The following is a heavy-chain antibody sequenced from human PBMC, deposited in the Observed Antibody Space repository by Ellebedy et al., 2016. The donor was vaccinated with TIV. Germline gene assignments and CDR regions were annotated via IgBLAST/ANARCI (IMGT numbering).Heavy chain of an antibody. CDR2: ISPHNGNT. CDR3: AREGLGAAAGDV. CDR1: GYTFAETG. D-gene: IGHD6-13*01. V-gene: IGHV1-18*04. Sequence: ASVKVSCKTSGYTFAETGLAWVRQAPGHGFEWIGWISPHNGNTLYVRKLQGRVTLTTDTATMASYMELTRLTSDDKAVYFCAREGLGAAAGDVWGQGTLVTVSS. J-gene: IGHJ4*02.